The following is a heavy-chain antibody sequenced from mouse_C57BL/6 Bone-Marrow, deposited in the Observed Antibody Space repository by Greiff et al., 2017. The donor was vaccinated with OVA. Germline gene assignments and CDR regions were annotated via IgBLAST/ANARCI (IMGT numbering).Heavy chain of an antibody. CDR1: GYSITSCYY. CDR2: ISYDGSN. D-gene: IGHD1-1*01. V-gene: IGHV3-6*01. CDR3: ARGGYGSSYDY. Sequence: DVQLQESGPGLVKPSQSLSLTCSVTGYSITSCYYWNWIRQFPGNKLEWMGYISYDGSNNYNPSLKNRISITRDTSKNQFFLKLNSVTTEDTATYYCARGGYGSSYDYWGQGTTLTVSS. J-gene: IGHJ2*01.